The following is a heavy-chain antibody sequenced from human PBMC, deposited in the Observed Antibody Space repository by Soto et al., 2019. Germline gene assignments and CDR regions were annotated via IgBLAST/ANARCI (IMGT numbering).Heavy chain of an antibody. CDR1: GFTFSNYA. V-gene: IGHV3-23*01. CDR3: AKRTSGWYFDY. D-gene: IGHD6-19*01. Sequence: EVQLLESGGNLVQPGGSLRLSCAASGFTFSNYAMSRVRQAPGKGLEWVSAISGSGDSTYYADSVKGRFTISRDNSKNTLYLQMNSLRAEDTAVYYCAKRTSGWYFDYWGQGTLVTVS. J-gene: IGHJ4*02. CDR2: ISGSGDST.